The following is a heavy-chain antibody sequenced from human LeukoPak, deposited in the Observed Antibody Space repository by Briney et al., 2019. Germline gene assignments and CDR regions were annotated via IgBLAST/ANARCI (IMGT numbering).Heavy chain of an antibody. CDR1: GFTVSSIY. V-gene: IGHV3-66*01. CDR2: IYSGGST. Sequence: KPGGSLRLSCAASGFTVSSIYMSWVRQAPGKGLEWVSVIYSGGSTYNADSVKGRFTISRDTSKNTLYLHISNLRAENTAVYYCARSRASSRAPDYWGEGTLVTVSS. J-gene: IGHJ4*02. CDR3: ARSRASSRAPDY. D-gene: IGHD6-13*01.